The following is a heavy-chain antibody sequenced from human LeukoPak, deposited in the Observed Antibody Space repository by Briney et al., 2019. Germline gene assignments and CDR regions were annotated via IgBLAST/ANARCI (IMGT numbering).Heavy chain of an antibody. CDR2: ISSSSSYI. CDR3: ARGGGSYQDWFDP. D-gene: IGHD3-16*02. V-gene: IGHV3-21*04. J-gene: IGHJ5*02. CDR1: GFTFSSYS. Sequence: GGSLRLSCAASGFTFSSYSMNWVRQAPGKGLEWVSSISSSSSYIYYADSVKGRFTISRDNAKKSLYLQMNGLRAEDTAVYYCARGGGSYQDWFDPWGQGTLVTASS.